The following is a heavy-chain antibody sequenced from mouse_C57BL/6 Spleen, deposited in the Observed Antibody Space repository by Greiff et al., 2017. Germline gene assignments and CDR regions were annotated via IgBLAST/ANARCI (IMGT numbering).Heavy chain of an antibody. CDR2: ISGGGGNT. D-gene: IGHD1-1*01. J-gene: IGHJ1*03. V-gene: IGHV5-9*01. CDR3: ARGDYYGSSPYWYFDV. CDR1: GFTFSSYT. Sequence: EVQGVESGGGLVKPGGSLKLSCAASGFTFSSYTMSWVRQTPEKRLEWVATISGGGGNTYSPDSVKGRFTISRDNAKNTLYLQMSSLRSEDTALYYCARGDYYGSSPYWYFDVWGTGTTVTVSS.